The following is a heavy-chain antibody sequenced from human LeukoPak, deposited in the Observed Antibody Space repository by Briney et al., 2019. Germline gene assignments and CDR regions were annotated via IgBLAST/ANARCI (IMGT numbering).Heavy chain of an antibody. CDR3: ARDPLFGVPLLMSFNWFDP. CDR2: ISAYNGNT. Sequence: ASVKVSCKASGYTFTNYGISWVRQAPGQGLEWMGWISAYNGNTNYAQKLQGRVTMTTDTSTSTAYMELRSLRSDDTAVYYCARDPLFGVPLLMSFNWFDPWGQGTLVTVSS. J-gene: IGHJ5*02. CDR1: GYTFTNYG. V-gene: IGHV1-18*01. D-gene: IGHD3-3*01.